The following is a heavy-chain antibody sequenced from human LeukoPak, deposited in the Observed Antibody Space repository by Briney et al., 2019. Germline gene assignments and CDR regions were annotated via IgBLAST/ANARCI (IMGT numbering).Heavy chain of an antibody. CDR1: GFTSSSNW. CDR3: ASGSSGRYFLYFEY. Sequence: GGSLRLSCAASGFTSSSNWMGWVRQAPGKGLEWVASIKQDGAEKHYVDSVKGRFTISRDNAENSLYLQVNSLRVEDTAVYYCASGSSGRYFLYFEYWGQGALLTVSS. J-gene: IGHJ4*02. D-gene: IGHD6-19*01. V-gene: IGHV3-7*01. CDR2: IKQDGAEK.